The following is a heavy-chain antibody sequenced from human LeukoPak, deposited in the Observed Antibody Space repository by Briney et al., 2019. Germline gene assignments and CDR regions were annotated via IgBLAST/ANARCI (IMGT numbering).Heavy chain of an antibody. V-gene: IGHV3-33*01. CDR1: GFTFSSYG. D-gene: IGHD2-21*01. J-gene: IGHJ4*02. CDR3: TRDAGLCVHDY. Sequence: GGSLTLSCAASGFTFSSYGMHWVRQGPGKGLEWVAVFWYDGSKKYYADSVKGRFTISRDISKKTLYLQMDSLRVEDTAVYYCTRDAGLCVHDYWGQGTLVTVSS. CDR2: FWYDGSKK.